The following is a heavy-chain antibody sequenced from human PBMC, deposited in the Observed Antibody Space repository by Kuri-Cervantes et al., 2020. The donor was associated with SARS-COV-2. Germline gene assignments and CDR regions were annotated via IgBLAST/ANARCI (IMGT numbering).Heavy chain of an antibody. D-gene: IGHD4-17*01. Sequence: SETLSLTCTVSGGSISSSSYYWGWIRQPPGKGLEWIGEINHSGSTNYNPSLKSRATISVDTSKNQFSLKLSSVTAADTAVYYCARGGDYGFWFDPWGQGTLVTVSS. CDR3: ARGGDYGFWFDP. J-gene: IGHJ5*02. CDR2: INHSGST. V-gene: IGHV4-39*07. CDR1: GGSISSSSYY.